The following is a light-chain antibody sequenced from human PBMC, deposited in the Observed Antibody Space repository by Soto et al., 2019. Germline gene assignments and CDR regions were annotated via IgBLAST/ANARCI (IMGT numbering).Light chain of an antibody. CDR2: GAS. CDR3: QQYNKWPPYT. Sequence: EIVMTQSPATLSVSPGERATLSCMASQSVSSNLAWYQQKPGQAPRLLIYGASTRATGIPARFSGSGSGTEFTLTISSRQSEDFAVYYCQQYNKWPPYTFGQGTKLEIK. V-gene: IGKV3-15*01. CDR1: QSVSSN. J-gene: IGKJ2*01.